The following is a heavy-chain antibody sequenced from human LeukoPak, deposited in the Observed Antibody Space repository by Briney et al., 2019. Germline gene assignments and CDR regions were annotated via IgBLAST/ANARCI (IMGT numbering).Heavy chain of an antibody. J-gene: IGHJ6*03. CDR2: MTYSDTTV. CDR1: GLPFSCFH. CDR3: ARVLSGTPFDYYLYMDV. Sequence: PGGSLRLSCVASGLPFSCFHVNWVRQVPGKGLEWLAHMTYSDTTVEYADSIQGRFTISRDAATKTVYLQMNSLRAEDTATYYCARVLSGTPFDYYLYMDVWGKGTTVIVSS. D-gene: IGHD1-26*01. V-gene: IGHV3-48*03.